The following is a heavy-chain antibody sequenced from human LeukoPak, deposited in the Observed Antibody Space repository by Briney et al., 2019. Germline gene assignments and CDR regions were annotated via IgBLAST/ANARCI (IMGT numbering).Heavy chain of an antibody. D-gene: IGHD4-17*01. CDR3: ARTTNSYGDFDY. V-gene: IGHV1-69*04. Sequence: SVKVSCKASGGTFSSYAISWVRQAPGRGLEWMGRIIPILGIANYAQKFQGRVTITADKSTSTAYMELSSLRSEDTAVYYCARTTNSYGDFDYWGQGTLVTVSS. J-gene: IGHJ4*02. CDR2: IIPILGIA. CDR1: GGTFSSYA.